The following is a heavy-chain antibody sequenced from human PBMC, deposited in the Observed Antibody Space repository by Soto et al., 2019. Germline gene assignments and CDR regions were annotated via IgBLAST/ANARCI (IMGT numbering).Heavy chain of an antibody. CDR1: GFTFSDYY. V-gene: IGHV3-11*06. CDR2: ISSRGNFT. Sequence: HVQMVESGGDLVKPGGSLRLSCAVSGFTFSDYYMSWIRQAPEKGLEWVAYISSRGNFTNYADSVRGQFTISRDNVKNSLFLQMNSLRDEDTAVYYCARDGGVIIEAATGGGYGMDVWGQGTTVIVSS. J-gene: IGHJ6*02. CDR3: ARDGGVIIEAATGGGYGMDV. D-gene: IGHD2-8*02.